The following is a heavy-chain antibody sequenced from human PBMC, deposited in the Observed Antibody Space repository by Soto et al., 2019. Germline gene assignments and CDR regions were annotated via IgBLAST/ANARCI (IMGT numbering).Heavy chain of an antibody. V-gene: IGHV3-74*01. CDR2: IHSDGSST. J-gene: IGHJ3*01. D-gene: IGHD2-21*02. CDR1: GFTFNYYW. Sequence: EVRLVESEGGLVQPGGSLSLSCAASGFTFNYYWMHWVRQAPGQGLLWVSRIHSDGSSTTYADSVKGRFTISRDNAKNTVSLQMNSLRVEDTGVYFCARGDRGAFDLWGQGTMVTVSS. CDR3: ARGDRGAFDL.